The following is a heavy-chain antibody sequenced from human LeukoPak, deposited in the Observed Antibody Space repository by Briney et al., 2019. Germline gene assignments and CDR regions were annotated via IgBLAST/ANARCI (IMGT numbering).Heavy chain of an antibody. J-gene: IGHJ4*02. Sequence: SETLSLTCAVYGGSFSGYYWSWIRQPPGKGLEWIGEINHSGSTNYNPSLKSRVTISVDTSKNQFSLKLSSVTAADTAVYYCARDLRSTAVLDYWGQGTLVTVSS. D-gene: IGHD5/OR15-5a*01. CDR1: GGSFSGYY. V-gene: IGHV4-34*01. CDR2: INHSGST. CDR3: ARDLRSTAVLDY.